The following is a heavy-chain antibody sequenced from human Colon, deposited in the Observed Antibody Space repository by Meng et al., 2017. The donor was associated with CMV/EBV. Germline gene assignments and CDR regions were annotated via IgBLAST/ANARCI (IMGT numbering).Heavy chain of an antibody. D-gene: IGHD1-26*01. CDR1: GYTFTCYF. J-gene: IGHJ4*02. CDR3: ATVSGGDFDY. CDR2: IHPNSGGT. V-gene: IGHV1-2*02. Sequence: QVQLVQSRTDVKNLWASVNVSCKASGYTFTCYFMYWVRQAPGQGLERMGSIHPNSGGTNYAQKFQGRVTMTRDTSINTAYMELSRLRSDDTAVYYCATVSGGDFDYWGQGTLVTVSS.